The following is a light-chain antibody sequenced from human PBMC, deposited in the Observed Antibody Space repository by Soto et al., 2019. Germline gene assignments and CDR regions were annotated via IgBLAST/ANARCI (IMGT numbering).Light chain of an antibody. CDR1: HTVYSSF. CDR2: GVS. CDR3: QQYKDWPTT. J-gene: IGKJ1*01. Sequence: EVVLTQSPGTLSFSPGESATLSCRASHTVYSSFLAWYQQKPGQAPRLLIYGVSTRATGVPDRFSGSGSGADFTLTISSLQSEDFAIYYCQQYKDWPTTFGQGTKVDIK. V-gene: IGKV3-20*01.